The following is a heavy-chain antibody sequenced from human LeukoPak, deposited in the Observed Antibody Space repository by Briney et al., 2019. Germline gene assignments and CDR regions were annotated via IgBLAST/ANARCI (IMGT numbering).Heavy chain of an antibody. Sequence: KPGGSLRLSCAASGFTVSSNYMSWVRQAPGKGLEWVSSISSSSSYIYYADSVKGRFTISRDNAKNTLYLQMNSLRAEDTAVYYCTRGGLPAGFDLWGRGTLVTVSS. CDR3: TRGGLPAGFDL. J-gene: IGHJ2*01. CDR1: GFTVSSNY. CDR2: ISSSSSYI. V-gene: IGHV3-21*01.